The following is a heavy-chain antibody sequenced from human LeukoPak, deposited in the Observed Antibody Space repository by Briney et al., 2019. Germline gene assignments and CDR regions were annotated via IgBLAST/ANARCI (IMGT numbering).Heavy chain of an antibody. V-gene: IGHV4-59*01. CDR2: IYYSGST. CDR3: ARVAGTGFYYFDY. Sequence: SETLSLTCTVSGGSLSSYYWSWIRQPPGKGLEWIGYIYYSGSTNYNPSLKSRVTISVDTSKNQFSLELSSVTAADTAVYYCARVAGTGFYYFDYWGEGTRVTVSS. J-gene: IGHJ4*02. D-gene: IGHD6-13*01. CDR1: GGSLSSYY.